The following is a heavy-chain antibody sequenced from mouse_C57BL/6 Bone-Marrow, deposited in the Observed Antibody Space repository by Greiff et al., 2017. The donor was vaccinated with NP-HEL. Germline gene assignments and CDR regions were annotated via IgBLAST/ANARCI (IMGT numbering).Heavy chain of an antibody. V-gene: IGHV5-4*01. CDR1: GFTFSSYA. D-gene: IGHD2-2*01. CDR3: ARETGYYGYFDV. Sequence: EVKLMESGGGLVKPGGSLKLSCAASGFTFSSYAMSWVRQTPEKRLEWVATISDGGSYTYYPDNVKGRFTISRDNAKNNLYLQMSHLKSEDTAMYYCARETGYYGYFDVWGTGTTVTVSS. CDR2: ISDGGSYT. J-gene: IGHJ1*03.